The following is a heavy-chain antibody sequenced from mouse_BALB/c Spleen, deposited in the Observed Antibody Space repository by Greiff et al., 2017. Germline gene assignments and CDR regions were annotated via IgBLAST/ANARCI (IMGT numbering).Heavy chain of an antibody. CDR2: IYPSDSYT. CDR3: TRSGVTTTYYAMDY. CDR1: GYTFTSYW. J-gene: IGHJ4*01. Sequence: QAQLQQPGAELVRPGASVKLSCKASGYTFTSYWINWVKQRPGQGLEWIGNIYPSDSYTNYNQKFKDKATLTVDKSSSTAYMQLSSPTSEDSAVYYCTRSGVTTTYYAMDYWGQGTSVTVSS. V-gene: IGHV1-69*02. D-gene: IGHD2-2*01.